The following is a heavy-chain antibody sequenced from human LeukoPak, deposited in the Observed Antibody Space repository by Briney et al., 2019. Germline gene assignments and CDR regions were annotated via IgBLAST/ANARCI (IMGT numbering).Heavy chain of an antibody. D-gene: IGHD2-21*02. V-gene: IGHV2-5*02. CDR1: GFSLTTSGVG. Sequence: SGPTLVKPTPTLTLTCTFSGFSLTTSGVGVGWIRQPPGKALEWLALIYWDDYKRYSPSPKSRLHITKATYKNQVVLRMTNMDPVDTATYYCAHESSAYCGGDCATIDYWGQGTLVSVSS. CDR3: AHESSAYCGGDCATIDY. J-gene: IGHJ4*02. CDR2: IYWDDYK.